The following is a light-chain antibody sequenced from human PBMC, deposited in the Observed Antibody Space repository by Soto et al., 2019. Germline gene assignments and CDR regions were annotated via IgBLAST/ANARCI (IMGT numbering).Light chain of an antibody. CDR1: QSVSSSY. CDR3: QQSYSSPPT. Sequence: EIVLTQSPGTLSLSPGDRATLSCRASQSVSSSYLAWYQQKPGQAPGLLIYGASSRATGIPDRFSGSGSGTEFTLTISSLQPEDFATYCCQQSYSSPPTFGQGTKVDIK. CDR2: GAS. V-gene: IGKV3-20*01. J-gene: IGKJ1*01.